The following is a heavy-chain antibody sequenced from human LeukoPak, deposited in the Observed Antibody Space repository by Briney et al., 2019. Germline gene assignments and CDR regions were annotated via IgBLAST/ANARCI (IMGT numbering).Heavy chain of an antibody. J-gene: IGHJ4*02. D-gene: IGHD2-15*01. CDR1: GFTFSSYG. V-gene: IGHV3-33*08. CDR3: ARAQAHYCSGGSCFFSQLDY. Sequence: PGGSLRLSCAASGFTFSSYGMHWVRQAPGKGLEWVAVIWHDGSNKYYADSVKGRFTISRDNSKNTLYLQMNSLRAEDTAVYYCARAQAHYCSGGSCFFSQLDYWGQGTLVTVSS. CDR2: IWHDGSNK.